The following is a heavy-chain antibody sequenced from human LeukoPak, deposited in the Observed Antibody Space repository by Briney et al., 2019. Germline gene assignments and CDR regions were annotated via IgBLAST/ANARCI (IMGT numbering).Heavy chain of an antibody. J-gene: IGHJ4*02. V-gene: IGHV4-59*01. CDR2: IYKSGGT. D-gene: IGHD6-19*01. CDR3: ARRYSSGWSPTFDY. Sequence: PSGTLSLTCAVSGVTMSSYYWSWIRQPPGKGLEWIGYIYKSGGTNYYPAVRSRLSISLNTSKNQFSLKLSSVTAADTAVYFCARRYSSGWSPTFDYWGQGILVTVST. CDR1: GVTMSSYY.